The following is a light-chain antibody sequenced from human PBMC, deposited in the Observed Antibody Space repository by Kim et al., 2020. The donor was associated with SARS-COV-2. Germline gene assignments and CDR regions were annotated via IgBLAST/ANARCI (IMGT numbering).Light chain of an antibody. CDR2: GKN. CDR1: SLRSYY. CDR3: NSRDSSGYV. J-gene: IGLJ1*01. Sequence: SVALGQTVRITCQGDSLRSYYASWYQQKPGQAPVLVIYGKNNRPSGIPDRFSGSSSGNTASLTITGAQAEDDADYYCNSRDSSGYVFGTGTKVTVL. V-gene: IGLV3-19*01.